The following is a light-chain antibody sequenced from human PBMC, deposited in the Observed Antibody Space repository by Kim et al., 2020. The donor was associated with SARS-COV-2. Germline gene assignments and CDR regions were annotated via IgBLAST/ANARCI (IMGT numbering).Light chain of an antibody. CDR2: VGTGGIVG. CDR3: GADHGSGSDFVVV. CDR1: SGYSNYK. Sequence: ELTQPPSASASLGASVTLTCTLSSGYSNYKVDWYQQRPGKGHRFVMRVGTGGIVGPKGDGIPDRFSVLGSGLNRYLTIKNIQEEDESDYHCGADHGSGSDFVVVFGGGTQLAVL. J-gene: IGLJ2*01. V-gene: IGLV9-49*01.